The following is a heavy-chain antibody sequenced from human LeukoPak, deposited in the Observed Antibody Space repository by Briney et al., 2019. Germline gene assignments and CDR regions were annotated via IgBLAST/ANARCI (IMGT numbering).Heavy chain of an antibody. J-gene: IGHJ6*03. CDR1: GGSISSSTYY. CDR3: ARVSSVWIKDYYYYMDV. Sequence: SETLSLNCTVSGGSISSSTYYWGWIRQPPGKGLEWIGTIYYSGSAYYNPSLKSRVTISVDTSKNRFSLKVSSVTAADTAVYYCARVSSVWIKDYYYYMDVWGKGTTVTVSS. CDR2: IYYSGSA. D-gene: IGHD5-12*01. V-gene: IGHV4-39*07.